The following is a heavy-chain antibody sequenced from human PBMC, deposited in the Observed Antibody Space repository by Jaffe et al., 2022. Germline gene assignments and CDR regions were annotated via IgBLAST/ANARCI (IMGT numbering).Heavy chain of an antibody. D-gene: IGHD6-13*01. Sequence: QLQLQESGPGLVKPSETLSLTCTVSGGSISSSSYYWGWIRQPPGKGLEWIGSIYYSGSTYYNPSLKSRVTISVDTSKNQFSLKLSSVTAADTAVYYCARHGAYSSSYNWFDPWGQGTLVTVSS. J-gene: IGHJ5*02. CDR2: IYYSGST. CDR1: GGSISSSSYY. V-gene: IGHV4-39*01. CDR3: ARHGAYSSSYNWFDP.